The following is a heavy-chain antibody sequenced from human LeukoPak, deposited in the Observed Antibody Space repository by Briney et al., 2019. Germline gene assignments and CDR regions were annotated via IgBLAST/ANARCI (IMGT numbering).Heavy chain of an antibody. CDR1: GGTFSSYT. D-gene: IGHD2-2*01. V-gene: IGHV1-69*02. Sequence: SVKVSCKASGGTFSSYTISWVRQAPGQGLEWMGRIIPILGIANYAQKFQGRATITADKSTSTAYIELSSLRSEDTAVYYCAIVEAGCSSTSCYDYWGQGTLVTVSS. J-gene: IGHJ4*02. CDR2: IIPILGIA. CDR3: AIVEAGCSSTSCYDY.